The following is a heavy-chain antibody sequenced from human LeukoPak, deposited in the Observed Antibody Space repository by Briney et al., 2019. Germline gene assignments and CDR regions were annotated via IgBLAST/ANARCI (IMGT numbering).Heavy chain of an antibody. CDR1: GFTFSSYA. CDR2: ISYDGSNK. CDR3: AVSGIAAAGTSFDY. V-gene: IGHV3-30*04. Sequence: GGSLRLSCAASGFTFSSYAMHWVRQAPGKGLEWVAVISYDGSNKYYADSVKGRFTISRDNSKNTLYLQMNSLRAEDTAVYYCAVSGIAAAGTSFDYWGQGTLVTVSS. D-gene: IGHD6-13*01. J-gene: IGHJ4*02.